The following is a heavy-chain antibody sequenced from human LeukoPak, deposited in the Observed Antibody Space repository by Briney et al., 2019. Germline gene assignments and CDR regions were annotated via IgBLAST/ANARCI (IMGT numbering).Heavy chain of an antibody. CDR3: ARESGSVTSEVDFDY. CDR1: GFTVSSNY. CDR2: IYSGGST. D-gene: IGHD4-17*01. V-gene: IGHV3-53*01. J-gene: IGHJ4*02. Sequence: GGSLRLSCAASGFTVSSNYMSWVRQAPGKGLEWVSVIYSGGSTYYADSVKGRFTISRDNAKNSLYLQMNSLRAEDTAVYYCARESGSVTSEVDFDYWGQGTLVTVSS.